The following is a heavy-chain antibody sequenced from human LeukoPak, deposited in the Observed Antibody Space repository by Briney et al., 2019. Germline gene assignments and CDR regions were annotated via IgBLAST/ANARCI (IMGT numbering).Heavy chain of an antibody. CDR3: AREVGDYVKVSVSXYMDV. CDR1: GFTFSDYA. D-gene: IGHD4-17*01. J-gene: IGHJ6*03. Sequence: GGSLRLSCAASGFTFSDYAMHWVRQAPGKGLEYVSAISSDGGSTYYANAVEGRFTISRDNSKNTLYLQMGCLRAEDTAVYYCAREVGDYVKVSVSXYMDVWXXGTTVTI. CDR2: ISSDGGST. V-gene: IGHV3-64*01.